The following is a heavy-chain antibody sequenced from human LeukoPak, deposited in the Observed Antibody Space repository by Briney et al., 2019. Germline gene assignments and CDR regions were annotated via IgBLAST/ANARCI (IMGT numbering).Heavy chain of an antibody. D-gene: IGHD2-2*01. CDR2: IYTSGST. CDR1: GGSISSYY. J-gene: IGHJ6*03. V-gene: IGHV4-4*07. CDR3: ARGWGYCSSTSCYYYYQHYMDV. Sequence: SETLSLTCTVSGGSISSYYWSWIRQPAGKGLEWIGRIYTSGSTNYNPSLKSRVTISVDTSKNQFSLKLSSVTAADTAVYYCARGWGYCSSTSCYYYYQHYMDVWGKGTTVTVPS.